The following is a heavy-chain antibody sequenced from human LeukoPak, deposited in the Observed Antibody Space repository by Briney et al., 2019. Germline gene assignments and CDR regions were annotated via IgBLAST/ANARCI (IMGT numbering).Heavy chain of an antibody. J-gene: IGHJ4*02. Sequence: PGGSLRLSCAASGFSISRYGMNWVRQAPGKGLEWISYISSSSSIIYYADSVKGRFTISRDNVKNSLYLQLNSLRAEDTAVYYCARDSYYDSSGYFDYWGQGTLVTVSS. CDR3: ARDSYYDSSGYFDY. D-gene: IGHD3-22*01. CDR1: GFSISRYG. CDR2: ISSSSSII. V-gene: IGHV3-48*01.